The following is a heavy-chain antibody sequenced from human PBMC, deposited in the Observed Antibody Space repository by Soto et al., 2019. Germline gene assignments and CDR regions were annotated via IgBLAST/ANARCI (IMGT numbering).Heavy chain of an antibody. J-gene: IGHJ6*02. D-gene: IGHD2-8*01. CDR2: MYYSGST. Sequence: QVQLQESGPGLVKPSQTLSLTCTVSGGSISSGGYYWSWIRQHPGKGLEWIGYMYYSGSTYYNPSLKSRVTISADTSKNQFSLKLSSVTAADTAVYYWARDRGGYCSDSVCYGMDVWGQGTTVTVSS. CDR1: GGSISSGGYY. CDR3: ARDRGGYCSDSVCYGMDV. V-gene: IGHV4-31*03.